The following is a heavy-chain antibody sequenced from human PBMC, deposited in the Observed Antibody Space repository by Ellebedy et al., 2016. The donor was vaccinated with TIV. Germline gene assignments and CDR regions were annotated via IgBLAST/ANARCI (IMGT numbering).Heavy chain of an antibody. V-gene: IGHV3-53*01. D-gene: IGHD1-1*01. CDR2: LYSGGST. CDR1: GFTFSSYA. CDR3: ARGRVVQDAFDI. Sequence: GESLKISCAASGFTFSSYAMHWVRQAPGKGLEWVSVLYSGGSTYYADSVKGRFTISRDNSKNTVYLQMNSLRAEDTAVYYCARGRVVQDAFDIWGQGAMVTVSS. J-gene: IGHJ3*02.